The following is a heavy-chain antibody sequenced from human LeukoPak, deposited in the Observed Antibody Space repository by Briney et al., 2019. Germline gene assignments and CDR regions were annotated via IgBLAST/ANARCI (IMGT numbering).Heavy chain of an antibody. CDR2: INPNSGGT. D-gene: IGHD6-19*01. Sequence: ASVKVSRKASGYTFTGYYMHWVRQAPGQGLEWVGGINPNSGGTNYAQKFQGRVTMTRDTSISTAYMELSRLRSDDTAVYYCASLGNPYSSGWTIDYWGQGTLVTVSS. CDR1: GYTFTGYY. CDR3: ASLGNPYSSGWTIDY. J-gene: IGHJ4*02. V-gene: IGHV1-2*02.